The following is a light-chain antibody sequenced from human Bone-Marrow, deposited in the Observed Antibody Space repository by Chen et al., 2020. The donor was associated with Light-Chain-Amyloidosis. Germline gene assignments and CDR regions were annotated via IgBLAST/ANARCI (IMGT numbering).Light chain of an antibody. CDR3: QVWDRSSDRPV. CDR2: DDS. J-gene: IGLJ3*02. CDR1: KIGSTS. V-gene: IGLV3-21*02. Sequence: SYVLPQPSSVPVAPGQTPTIACGGNKIGSTSVHWYQQTPGRAPRLVVYDDSDRPSGIPERLSGSNSGNTATLTISRVEAGDEADYYCQVWDRSSDRPVFGGGTKLTVL.